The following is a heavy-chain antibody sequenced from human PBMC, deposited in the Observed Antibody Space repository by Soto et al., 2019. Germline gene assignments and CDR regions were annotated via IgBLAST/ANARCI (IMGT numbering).Heavy chain of an antibody. V-gene: IGHV3-48*03. CDR3: ARALGRGTTFGFDY. CDR1: GFTFRSYE. J-gene: IGHJ4*02. D-gene: IGHD1-1*01. CDR2: ISGSGNTI. Sequence: HPGGSLRLSCAASGFTFRSYELNWVRQAPGKGLEWLSYISGSGNTIYYADSVKGRFTVSRDNAKNSLYLQMNSLRAEDTALYYCARALGRGTTFGFDYWGRGTLVTVSS.